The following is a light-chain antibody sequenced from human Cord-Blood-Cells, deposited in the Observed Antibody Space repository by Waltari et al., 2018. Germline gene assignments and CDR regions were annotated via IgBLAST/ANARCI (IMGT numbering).Light chain of an antibody. Sequence: DIVMTQSPDSLAVSLGERDTINCKTSQSVLYSSNNKNYLAWYQKKPGQPPKLHIYWASTREAGVPDRFSGSGSGTDFTLTISSLQAEDVAVYYCQQYYSTPPTFGQGTKVEIK. J-gene: IGKJ1*01. V-gene: IGKV4-1*01. CDR2: WAS. CDR1: QSVLYSSNNKNY. CDR3: QQYYSTPPT.